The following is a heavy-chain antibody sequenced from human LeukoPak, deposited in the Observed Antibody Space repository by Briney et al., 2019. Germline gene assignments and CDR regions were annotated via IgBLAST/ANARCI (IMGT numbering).Heavy chain of an antibody. CDR2: ISGSGGST. J-gene: IGHJ4*02. V-gene: IGHV3-23*01. CDR3: AKGGQNFDFWRFDY. Sequence: GSLRLSCTASGVTFSTYSMNWVRQTPEKGLVWVSSISGSGGSTYYAESVKGRFSISRDNSKKMMFLQMNNLRADDTAVYYCAKGGQNFDFWRFDYWGQGIQVTVSS. D-gene: IGHD3-3*01. CDR1: GVTFSTYS.